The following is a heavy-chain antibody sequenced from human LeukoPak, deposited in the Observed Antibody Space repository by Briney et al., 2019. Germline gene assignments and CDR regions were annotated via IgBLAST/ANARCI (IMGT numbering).Heavy chain of an antibody. CDR1: GYTFTVYY. V-gene: IGHV1-2*02. CDR3: AILTHSTVTQQYYFDY. D-gene: IGHD4-17*01. CDR2: INPNSGGT. Sequence: ASVKLSCKASGYTFTVYYMHWVRQAPGQGPEWMGWINPNSGGTNYAQKFQGRVTMTRDTSISTAYMELSRLRSDDTAVYYCAILTHSTVTQQYYFDYWGQGTLVTVSS. J-gene: IGHJ4*02.